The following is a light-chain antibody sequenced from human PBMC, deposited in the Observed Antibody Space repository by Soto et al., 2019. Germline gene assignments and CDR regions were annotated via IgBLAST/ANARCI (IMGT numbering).Light chain of an antibody. J-gene: IGKJ5*01. CDR3: QQYGSSPST. CDR2: GAS. CDR1: RGLSSTF. V-gene: IGKV3-20*01. Sequence: EIVLTQSPDTLSLSPGERAALSCRASRGLSSTFLAWYQQKRGQAPRLLIYGASSRATGIPDRFSGSGSGTDFTLTISRLEPEDFAVYYCQQYGSSPSTFGQGTRLEIK.